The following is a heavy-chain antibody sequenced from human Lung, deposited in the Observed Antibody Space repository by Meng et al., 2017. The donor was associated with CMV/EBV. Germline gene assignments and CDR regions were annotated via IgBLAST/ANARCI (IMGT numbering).Heavy chain of an antibody. CDR1: GFTFSSYA. Sequence: SCAASGFTFSSYAMHWVRQAPGKGLEWVAVISYDGSNKYYADSVKGRFTISRDNSKNTLYLQMNSLRAEDTAVYYCARTSGSYVHWGQGTLVTVSS. D-gene: IGHD1-26*01. CDR2: ISYDGSNK. CDR3: ARTSGSYVH. V-gene: IGHV3-30*04. J-gene: IGHJ4*02.